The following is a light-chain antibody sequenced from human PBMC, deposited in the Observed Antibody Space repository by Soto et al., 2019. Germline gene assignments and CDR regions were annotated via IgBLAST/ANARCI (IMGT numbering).Light chain of an antibody. J-gene: IGKJ2*01. CDR3: QQSDSTPYT. CDR1: QSISTF. CDR2: AAS. Sequence: DIQMTQSPSSLSASVGDRVTINCRASQSISTFLNWYQQKQGQAAKVLISAASTWQSGVPSRFSGRGSGADYTLTISSLQPEDVATFYCQQSDSTPYTFGQGTTLETK. V-gene: IGKV1-39*01.